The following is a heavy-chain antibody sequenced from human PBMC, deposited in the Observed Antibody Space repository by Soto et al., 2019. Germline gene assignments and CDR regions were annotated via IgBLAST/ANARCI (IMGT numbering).Heavy chain of an antibody. CDR1: GGTFSSYA. V-gene: IGHV1-69*12. CDR2: IIPIFGTA. J-gene: IGHJ5*02. Sequence: QVQLVQSGAEVKKPGSSVKVSCKASGGTFSSYAISWVRQAPGQGLEWIGGIIPIFGTANYAQKFQGRVTITADESTSTAYMELSSLRSEDTAVYYCARDGGVYSSGWYNWFDPWGQGTLVTVSS. CDR3: ARDGGVYSSGWYNWFDP. D-gene: IGHD6-19*01.